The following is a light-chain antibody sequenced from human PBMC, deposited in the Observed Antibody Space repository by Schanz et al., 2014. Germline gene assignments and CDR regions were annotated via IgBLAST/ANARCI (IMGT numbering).Light chain of an antibody. CDR2: GAS. CDR1: QSVSSSY. Sequence: IVLTQSPGTLSLSPGERATLSCRASQSVSSSYLAWYQHKPGQAPRLIIYGASSRATGIPDRFSGSGSGTDFTLSISRLEPEDFAVYYCQQFGSSPLTFGAGTKVEIK. CDR3: QQFGSSPLT. J-gene: IGKJ4*01. V-gene: IGKV3-20*01.